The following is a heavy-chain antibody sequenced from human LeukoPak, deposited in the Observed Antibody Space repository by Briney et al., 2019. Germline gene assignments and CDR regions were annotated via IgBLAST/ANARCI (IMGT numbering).Heavy chain of an antibody. CDR3: ARDPTAALGRVYYYYGMDV. J-gene: IGHJ6*02. CDR1: GFTFSSYA. D-gene: IGHD2-2*01. V-gene: IGHV3-48*04. CDR2: ISSSGSTI. Sequence: GGSLRLSCAASGFTFSSYAMHWIRQAPGKGLEWVSYISSSGSTIYYADSVKGRFTISRDNAKNSLYLQMNSLRAEDTAVYYCARDPTAALGRVYYYYGMDVWGQGTTVTVSS.